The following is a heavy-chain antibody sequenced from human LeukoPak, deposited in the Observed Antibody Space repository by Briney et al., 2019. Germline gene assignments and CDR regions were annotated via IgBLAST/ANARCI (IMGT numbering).Heavy chain of an antibody. V-gene: IGHV1-69*05. Sequence: GASVKVSCKASGGTFSSYAISWVRQAPGQGLEWKGGIIPIFGTANYAQKFQGRVTITTGESTSTAYMELSSLRSEDTAVYYCARWSGPVIGRYYFDYWGQGTLVTVSS. J-gene: IGHJ4*02. D-gene: IGHD3-3*01. CDR2: IIPIFGTA. CDR3: ARWSGPVIGRYYFDY. CDR1: GGTFSSYA.